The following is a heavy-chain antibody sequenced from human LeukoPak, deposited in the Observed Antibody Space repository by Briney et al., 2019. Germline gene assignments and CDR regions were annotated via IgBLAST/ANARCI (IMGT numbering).Heavy chain of an antibody. J-gene: IGHJ6*02. V-gene: IGHV3-23*01. Sequence: GGSLRLSCAASGFTFSSYAMSWVRQAPGKGLEWVSAISGSGGSTYYADSVKGRFTISRDNSKNTLYLQMNSLRAEDTAVYYCAKGSCSGGSCYSIYYYGMDVGGQGTTVTVS. CDR2: ISGSGGST. CDR3: AKGSCSGGSCYSIYYYGMDV. CDR1: GFTFSSYA. D-gene: IGHD2-15*01.